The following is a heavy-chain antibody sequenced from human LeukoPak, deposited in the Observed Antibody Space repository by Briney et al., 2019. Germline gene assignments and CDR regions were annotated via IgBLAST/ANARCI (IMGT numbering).Heavy chain of an antibody. Sequence: PGGSLRLSCAASGFIFSNYGMHWVRQAPGKGLEWVAVISYDGSNIYYRESVKGRFTISRDNSKNTLYLQMNSLRAEDTAVYYCARDMVTTTPKYGMDVWGQGTTVTVSS. CDR3: ARDMVTTTPKYGMDV. J-gene: IGHJ6*02. CDR2: ISYDGSNI. D-gene: IGHD4-17*01. CDR1: GFIFSNYG. V-gene: IGHV3-30*03.